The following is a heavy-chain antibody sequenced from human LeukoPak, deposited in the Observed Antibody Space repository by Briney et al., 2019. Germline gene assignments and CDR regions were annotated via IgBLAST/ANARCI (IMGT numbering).Heavy chain of an antibody. D-gene: IGHD1-26*01. CDR2: ICYDGSNK. J-gene: IGHJ5*02. CDR1: GFTFSSYG. CDR3: ARGSGSYSFNLLGFDP. Sequence: GGSLRLSCAASGFTFSSYGMHWVRQAPGKGLEWVAVICYDGSNKYYADSVKGRFTISRDNAKNSLYLQMNSLRAEDTAVYYCARGSGSYSFNLLGFDPWGQGTLVTVSS. V-gene: IGHV3-33*01.